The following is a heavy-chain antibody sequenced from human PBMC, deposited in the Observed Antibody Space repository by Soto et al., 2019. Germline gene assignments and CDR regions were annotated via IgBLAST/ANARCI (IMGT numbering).Heavy chain of an antibody. CDR3: ARFNSRSGTEYFDY. V-gene: IGHV4-31*03. Sequence: QVKLQESGPGLVQPAQTLSLSCTVSGGSITSGSIYWSWLRQHPRQGLEWIGYIYHSGSTTYNPSLTSRVTISVDTSKNQFSLTVTSLTVADTAVYYCARFNSRSGTEYFDYWGQGTLVTVSS. CDR1: GGSITSGSIY. D-gene: IGHD6-19*01. J-gene: IGHJ4*02. CDR2: IYHSGST.